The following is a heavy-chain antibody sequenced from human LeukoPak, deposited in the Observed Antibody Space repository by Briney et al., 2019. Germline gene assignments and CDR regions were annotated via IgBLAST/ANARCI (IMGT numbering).Heavy chain of an antibody. V-gene: IGHV4-34*01. Sequence: SETLSLTCAVYGGFFSGYYWSWIRQPPGKGLEWIGEINHSGSTNYNPSLKSRVTISVDTSKNQFSLKLSSVTAADTAVYYCARGGGHFDYWGQGTLVTVSS. CDR2: INHSGST. CDR1: GGFFSGYY. CDR3: ARGGGHFDY. J-gene: IGHJ4*02. D-gene: IGHD3-16*01.